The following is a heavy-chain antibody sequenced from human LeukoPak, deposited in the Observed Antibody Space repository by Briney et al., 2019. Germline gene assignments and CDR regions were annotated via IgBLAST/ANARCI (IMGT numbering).Heavy chain of an antibody. CDR2: ISSSSSYI. V-gene: IGHV3-21*01. CDR3: ARGSDSSSWYHWFDP. Sequence: KPGGSLRLSCAASGFTFSSYSMNWVRQAPGKGLEWVSSISSSSSYIYYADSVKGRFTISRDNAKNSLYLQRNSLRAEDTAVYYCARGSDSSSWYHWFDPWGQGTLATVSS. J-gene: IGHJ5*02. CDR1: GFTFSSYS. D-gene: IGHD6-13*01.